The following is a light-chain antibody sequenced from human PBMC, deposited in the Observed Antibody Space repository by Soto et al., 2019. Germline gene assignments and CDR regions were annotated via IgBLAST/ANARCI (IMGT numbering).Light chain of an antibody. Sequence: EIVLTQSPGTLSLSPGERATLSCRASQSVSSNYLAWYQQKPGQPPRLLIYGASSRATGIPDRFSGSGSGKDFSLTITRLEPEDFAVYYCQHYGSSPWTFGQGTEVEIK. J-gene: IGKJ1*01. V-gene: IGKV3-20*01. CDR2: GAS. CDR1: QSVSSNY. CDR3: QHYGSSPWT.